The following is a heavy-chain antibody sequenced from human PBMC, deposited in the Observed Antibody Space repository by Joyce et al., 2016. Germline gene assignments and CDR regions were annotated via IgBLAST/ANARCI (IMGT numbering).Heavy chain of an antibody. CDR3: ARVGGARRNYMDV. CDR1: GYTFTVYY. D-gene: IGHD6-6*01. Sequence: SGAEVKKPGASVKVSCKASGYTFTVYYTHWVRQAPGQGLEWVGWINPNSGDTNYAQKFQGRVTMTSDTSISTAYMVLSRLRSDDTAVYYCARVGGARRNYMDVWGEGTTVTVSS. CDR2: INPNSGDT. J-gene: IGHJ6*03. V-gene: IGHV1-2*02.